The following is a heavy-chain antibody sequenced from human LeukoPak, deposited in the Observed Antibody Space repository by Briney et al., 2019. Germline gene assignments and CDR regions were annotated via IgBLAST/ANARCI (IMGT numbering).Heavy chain of an antibody. D-gene: IGHD2-15*01. V-gene: IGHV3-33*01. J-gene: IGHJ4*02. CDR3: ATQSWVAAGDY. CDR1: GFTFSSYG. CDR2: IWYDGSNK. Sequence: GGSLRLSCAASGFTFSSYGMHWVRQAPGKGLEWVAVIWYDGSNKYYADSVKGRFTISRDNSKNTLYLQMNSLRAEYTAVYYCATQSWVAAGDYWGQGTLVTVPS.